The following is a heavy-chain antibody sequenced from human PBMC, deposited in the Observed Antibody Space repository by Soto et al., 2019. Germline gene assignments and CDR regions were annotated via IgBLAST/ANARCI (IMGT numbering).Heavy chain of an antibody. CDR1: GFTFSSYS. CDR3: ARDAVAGKGDY. CDR2: ISSSSSYI. V-gene: IGHV3-21*01. D-gene: IGHD6-19*01. J-gene: IGHJ4*02. Sequence: EVQLVESGGGLVKPGGSLRLSCAASGFTFSSYSMNWVRQAPGKGLEWVSSISSSSSYIYYADSVKGRFTISRDNAKNSRYLQMNSLRAEDTAVYYCARDAVAGKGDYWGQGTLVTVSS.